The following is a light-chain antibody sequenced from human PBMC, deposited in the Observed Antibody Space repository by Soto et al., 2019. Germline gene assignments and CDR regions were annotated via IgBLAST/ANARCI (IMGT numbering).Light chain of an antibody. J-gene: IGKJ1*01. CDR1: QSLLYTSNNKNY. CDR2: WAS. Sequence: DFAVTQSPKSLAVTLGGRATINCKSSQSLLYTSNNKNYLAWYQQKPGQPPKLIIYWASTRESGVPDRFKGSGSGTDFTLTISNLQAEDAAVYYCQQYYTTPRTFGQGNKVEI. V-gene: IGKV4-1*01. CDR3: QQYYTTPRT.